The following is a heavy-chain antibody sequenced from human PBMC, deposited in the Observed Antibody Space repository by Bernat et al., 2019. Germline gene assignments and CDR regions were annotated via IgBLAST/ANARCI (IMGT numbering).Heavy chain of an antibody. CDR1: GESFSGYY. V-gene: IGHV4-34*02. Sequence: QVQLQQWGAGLLKPSETLSLTCAVYGESFSGYYWSWIRHPPGKGLEWIGEINHSGITNYNPSLKRRVTMSVDTSKNQFSLKLTSVTAADTAVYYCARGAATAPKFDYWGQGALVTVSS. CDR3: ARGAATAPKFDY. J-gene: IGHJ4*02. D-gene: IGHD6-13*01. CDR2: INHSGIT.